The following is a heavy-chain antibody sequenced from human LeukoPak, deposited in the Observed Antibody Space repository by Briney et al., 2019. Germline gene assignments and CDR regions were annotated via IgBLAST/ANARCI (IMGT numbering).Heavy chain of an antibody. D-gene: IGHD2-21*02. CDR3: ARGGLYCGGDCYVDY. J-gene: IGHJ4*02. V-gene: IGHV4-34*01. CDR1: GGSFSPYY. Sequence: SETLSLTCAVYGGSFSPYYWSWIRQPPGKGLEWIGEINHSGSTNYNPSLMSRVTMSVDTSKNQFSLRLSSVTAADTAVYYCARGGLYCGGDCYVDYWGQGTLVTVSS. CDR2: INHSGST.